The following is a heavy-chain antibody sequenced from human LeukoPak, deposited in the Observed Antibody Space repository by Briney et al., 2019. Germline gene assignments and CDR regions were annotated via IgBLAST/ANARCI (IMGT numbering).Heavy chain of an antibody. Sequence: GGSLRLSCAASGFTFSNYWMHWVRQAPGKGLVWVSRINSDGSRTTYADSVKGRFTISRDNAKNTLYLQMNSLRAEDTAIYYCATYRQVLLPFESWGQGTLVTVSS. D-gene: IGHD2-8*02. V-gene: IGHV3-74*01. CDR3: ATYRQVLLPFES. CDR2: INSDGSRT. J-gene: IGHJ4*02. CDR1: GFTFSNYW.